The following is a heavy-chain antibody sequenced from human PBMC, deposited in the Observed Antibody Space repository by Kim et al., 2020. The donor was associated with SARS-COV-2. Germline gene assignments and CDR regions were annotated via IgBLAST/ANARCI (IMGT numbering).Heavy chain of an antibody. CDR2: INAGNGNT. D-gene: IGHD3-10*01. CDR3: ARGSGSYYISFDP. J-gene: IGHJ5*02. CDR1: VSTFTSYA. V-gene: IGHV1-3*01. Sequence: SVKVSCKASVSTFTSYAMHWVRQAPGQRLEWMGWINAGNGNTKYSQKFQGRVTITRDTSASTAYMEPSSLRSEDTAVYYCARGSGSYYISFDPWGQGT.